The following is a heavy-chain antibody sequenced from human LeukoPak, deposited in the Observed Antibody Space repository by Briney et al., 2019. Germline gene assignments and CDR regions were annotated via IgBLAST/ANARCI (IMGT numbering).Heavy chain of an antibody. Sequence: GGSLRLSCAASGFTFSYYAMTWVRQAPGKGLEWVSALYGSGGVTFYADSVKGRFTISRDDSKNTLYQQMNSLRAEDTAVYYCAKARGPAATHPDYWGQGTLVTVSS. CDR3: AKARGPAATHPDY. J-gene: IGHJ4*02. CDR2: LYGSGGVT. D-gene: IGHD6-25*01. V-gene: IGHV3-23*01. CDR1: GFTFSYYA.